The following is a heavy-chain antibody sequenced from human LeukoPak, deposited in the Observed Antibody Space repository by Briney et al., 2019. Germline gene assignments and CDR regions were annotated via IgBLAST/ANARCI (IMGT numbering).Heavy chain of an antibody. CDR3: VRTSIAARRANAFDI. D-gene: IGHD6-6*01. CDR2: IYHSGST. Sequence: PSETLSLTCAVSGGSISSGGYSWSWIRQPPGKGLEWIGYIYHSGSTYYNPSLKSRVTISVDRSKNQFSLKLSSVTAADTAVYYCVRTSIAARRANAFDIWGQGTMVTVSS. V-gene: IGHV4-30-2*01. CDR1: GGSISSGGYS. J-gene: IGHJ3*02.